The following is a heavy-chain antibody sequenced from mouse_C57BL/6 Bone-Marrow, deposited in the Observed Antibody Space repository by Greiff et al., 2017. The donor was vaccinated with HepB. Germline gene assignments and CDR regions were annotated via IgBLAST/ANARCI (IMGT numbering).Heavy chain of an antibody. J-gene: IGHJ4*01. V-gene: IGHV1-50*01. Sequence: QVQLQQPGAELVKPGASVKLSCKASGYTFTSYWMQWVKQRPGQGLEWIGEIDPSDSYTNYNQKFKGKATLTVDTSSSTAYMQLSSLTSEDSAVYYCARGVAGKDYYAMDYWGQGTSVTVSS. CDR3: ARGVAGKDYYAMDY. D-gene: IGHD1-1*01. CDR2: IDPSDSYT. CDR1: GYTFTSYW.